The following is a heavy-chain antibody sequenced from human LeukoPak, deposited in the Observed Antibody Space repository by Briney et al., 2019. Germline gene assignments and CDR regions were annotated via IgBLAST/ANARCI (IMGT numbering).Heavy chain of an antibody. Sequence: ASVKVSCKASGYTCTSYAMHWVRQAPGQRLEWMGWINAGNGNTKYSQKFQGRVTITRDTSASTAYMELSSLRSEDTAVYYCARDYPYCSSTSCYNWFDPWGQGTLVTVSS. CDR1: GYTCTSYA. J-gene: IGHJ5*02. CDR3: ARDYPYCSSTSCYNWFDP. V-gene: IGHV1-3*01. CDR2: INAGNGNT. D-gene: IGHD2-2*01.